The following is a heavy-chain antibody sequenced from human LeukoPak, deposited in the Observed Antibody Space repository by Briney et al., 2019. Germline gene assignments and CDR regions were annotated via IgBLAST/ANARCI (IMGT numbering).Heavy chain of an antibody. CDR1: GYTFTSYG. CDR3: ARDVRTQQWHRWFDP. J-gene: IGHJ5*02. Sequence: RGASVKVSCKASGYTFTSYGISWVRQAPGQGLEWMGWISAYNGNTNYAQKLQGRVTMTRNTSISTAYMELSSLRSEDTAVYYCARDVRTQQWHRWFDPWGQGTLVTVSS. V-gene: IGHV1-18*01. D-gene: IGHD5-18*01. CDR2: ISAYNGNT.